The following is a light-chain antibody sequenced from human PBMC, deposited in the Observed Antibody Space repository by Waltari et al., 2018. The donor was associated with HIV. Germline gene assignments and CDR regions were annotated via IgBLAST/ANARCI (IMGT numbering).Light chain of an antibody. CDR1: QSVSSSS. V-gene: IGKV3-20*01. CDR2: GAS. Sequence: EIVLTQSPDTLSLSPGERATLSCRVSQSVSSSSFAWLQQKPGQAPRLLIYGASRRAIGIPDRFSGSGSGTDFTLTISRLEPEDFAVYYCQQYQYGSSPPLTFGGGTKVEIK. CDR3: QQYQYGSSPPLT. J-gene: IGKJ4*01.